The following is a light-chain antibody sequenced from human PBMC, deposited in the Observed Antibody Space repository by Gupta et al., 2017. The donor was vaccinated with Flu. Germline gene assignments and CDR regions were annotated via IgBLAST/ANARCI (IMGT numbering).Light chain of an antibody. CDR3: LQDASTPRT. CDR1: QNLLYSPNNKNY. V-gene: IGKV4-1*01. Sequence: DIVMTQSPDSLAVSLGERATINCKSSQNLLYSPNNKNYLAWYQQKPGQPPKLLIYWASSRESGVPDRFSGSGSGTDFTLTINSLQAEDVAVYYCLQDASTPRTFGQGTKVEVK. J-gene: IGKJ1*01. CDR2: WAS.